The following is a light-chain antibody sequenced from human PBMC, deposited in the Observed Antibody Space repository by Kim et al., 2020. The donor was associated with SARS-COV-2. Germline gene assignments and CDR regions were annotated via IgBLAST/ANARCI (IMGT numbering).Light chain of an antibody. J-gene: IGKJ2*01. CDR3: QQGNSFPYT. CDR2: SVS. CDR1: QGISL. Sequence: DIQLTQSPSSVSASVGDRVTITCRASQGISLLAWYQQKPGKAPKVLIYSVSSLQSGVPSRFSGSGSGTYFTLTITSLQPEDSASYFCQQGNSFPYTFGQGTKLEIK. V-gene: IGKV1-12*01.